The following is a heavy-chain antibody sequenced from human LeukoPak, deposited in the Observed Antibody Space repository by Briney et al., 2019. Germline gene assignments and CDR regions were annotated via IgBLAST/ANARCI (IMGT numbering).Heavy chain of an antibody. CDR3: ARHLAAATSALDY. D-gene: IGHD6-13*01. Sequence: SETLSLTCAVSGGSISSLYWSWIRQPPGKGLEWIAYLYSTGGRTNYNPSLKSRVTISVDPSKNHFSLKMNSVTTADTAVYYCARHLAAATSALDYWGRGPLVTLSS. J-gene: IGHJ4*02. CDR2: LYSTGGRT. CDR1: GGSISSLY. V-gene: IGHV4-59*11.